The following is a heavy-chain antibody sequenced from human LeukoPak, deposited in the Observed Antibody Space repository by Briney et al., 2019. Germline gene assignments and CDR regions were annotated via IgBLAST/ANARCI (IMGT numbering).Heavy chain of an antibody. CDR3: ARSQGPYDY. CDR1: GFTFSSYA. J-gene: IGHJ4*02. CDR2: INGDGRST. Sequence: GGSLRLSCAASGFTFSSYAMNWVRQAPGKGLVWVSRINGDGRSTNYADSVKGRFTISRDNAKNTLYLQLNSLRAEDTAIYYCARSQGPYDYWGQGTLVTVSS. V-gene: IGHV3-74*01.